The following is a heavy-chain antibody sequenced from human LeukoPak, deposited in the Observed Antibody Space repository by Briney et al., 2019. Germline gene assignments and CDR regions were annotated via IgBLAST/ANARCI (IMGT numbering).Heavy chain of an antibody. CDR3: ARNYYDSSGYPDY. CDR1: GGTFSSYA. D-gene: IGHD3-22*01. J-gene: IGHJ4*02. Sequence: SVKVSCKASGGTFSSYAISWVRQAPGQGLEWMGRIIPILGIANYAQKFQGRVTITADKSTSTAYMELSSLRSEDTAVYYCARNYYDSSGYPDYWGQGTLVTVSS. V-gene: IGHV1-69*04. CDR2: IIPILGIA.